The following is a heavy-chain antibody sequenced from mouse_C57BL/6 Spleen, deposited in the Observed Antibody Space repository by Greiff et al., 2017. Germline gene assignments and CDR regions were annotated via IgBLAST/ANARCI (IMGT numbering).Heavy chain of an antibody. J-gene: IGHJ4*01. CDR2: ISYSGST. D-gene: IGHD1-2*01. CDR3: AREGDTAAMDY. CDR1: GYSITSGYD. Sequence: EVKLVESGPGMVKPSQSLSLTCTVTGYSITSGYDWHWIRHFPGNKLEWMGYISYSGSTNYNPSLKSRISITHDTSKNHFFLKLNSVTTEDTATYYCAREGDTAAMDYWGQGTSVTVAS. V-gene: IGHV3-1*01.